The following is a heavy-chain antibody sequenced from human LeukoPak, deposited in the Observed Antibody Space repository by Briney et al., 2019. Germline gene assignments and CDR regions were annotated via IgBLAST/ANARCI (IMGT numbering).Heavy chain of an antibody. CDR1: GGSISSYY. D-gene: IGHD4-17*01. CDR3: ARRGADDYGDYGFDY. V-gene: IGHV4-59*08. CDR2: IFYRGST. J-gene: IGHJ4*02. Sequence: PSETLSLTCTVSGGSISSYYWSWLRQPPGKGLEWIGYIFYRGSTNYNPSLKSRVTISIDTSKNQFSLKLSSVTAADTAVYYCARRGADDYGDYGFDYWGQGTLVAVSS.